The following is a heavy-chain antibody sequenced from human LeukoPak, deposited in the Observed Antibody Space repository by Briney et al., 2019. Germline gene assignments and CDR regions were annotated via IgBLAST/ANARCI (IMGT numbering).Heavy chain of an antibody. CDR1: GFTFDDYA. D-gene: IGHD5-12*01. J-gene: IGHJ6*03. V-gene: IGHV3-30*03. Sequence: PGRSLRLSCAASGFTFDDYAMHWVRQAPVKGLEWVAAISYDGSNKYYADSVKGRFTISRDNSNNTLYLQMGSLGAEDMAVYYCARKKKVATIIPSNRDYYYYYYMDVWGKGTAVTVSS. CDR3: ARKKKVATIIPSNRDYYYYYYMDV. CDR2: ISYDGSNK.